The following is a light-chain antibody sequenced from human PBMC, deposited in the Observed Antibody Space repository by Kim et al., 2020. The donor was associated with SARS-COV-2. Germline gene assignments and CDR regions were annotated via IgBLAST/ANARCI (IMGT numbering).Light chain of an antibody. CDR1: RLRERY. CDR2: QDS. Sequence: SYELTQPPSVSVSPGETVSMTCTGDRLRERYTCWYQQKSGRSPVLVVYQDSKRPSGIHERISGTKSGNIATLTITGTQAVDEADYYCQAWDSRTTLVFGG. J-gene: IGLJ2*01. CDR3: QAWDSRTTLV. V-gene: IGLV3-1*01.